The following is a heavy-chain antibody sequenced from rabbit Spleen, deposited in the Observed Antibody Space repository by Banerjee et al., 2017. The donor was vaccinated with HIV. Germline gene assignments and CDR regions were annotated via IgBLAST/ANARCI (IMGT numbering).Heavy chain of an antibody. CDR1: GFSFSSYYY. V-gene: IGHV1S45*01. D-gene: IGHD4-1*01. Sequence: QQQLVESGGGLVQPEGSLTLTCTASGFSFSSYYYMCWVRQAPGKGLEWIACIAAGSSGSTYYASWVNGRFTISKTSSTTVTLQMTSLTAADTATYFCARAIVPWLGLTRLDLWGPGTLVTVS. J-gene: IGHJ3*01. CDR3: ARAIVPWLGLTRLDL. CDR2: IAAGSSGST.